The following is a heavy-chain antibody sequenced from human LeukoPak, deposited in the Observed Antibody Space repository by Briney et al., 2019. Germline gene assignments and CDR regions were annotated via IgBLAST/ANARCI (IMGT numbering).Heavy chain of an antibody. CDR1: GYTFTGYC. CDR3: SRDLGISGWYAPPLGYFDY. D-gene: IGHD6-19*01. Sequence: ASVKVSCKASGYTFTGYCMHWVRQAPGQGLEWMGWINPKSGGTNYAQKFQGRVTMTRDTSISTTYMELSRLRSDDTAVYYCSRDLGISGWYAPPLGYFDYWGQGTLVTVSS. V-gene: IGHV1-2*02. CDR2: INPKSGGT. J-gene: IGHJ4*02.